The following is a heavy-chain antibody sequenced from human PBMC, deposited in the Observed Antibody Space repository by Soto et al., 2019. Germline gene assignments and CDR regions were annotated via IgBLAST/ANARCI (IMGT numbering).Heavy chain of an antibody. CDR3: AKVVIAARPNAGFDY. V-gene: IGHV3-30*18. CDR2: ISYDGSNK. J-gene: IGHJ4*02. CDR1: GFTFSSYG. D-gene: IGHD6-6*01. Sequence: PGGSLRLSCAASGFTFSSYGMHWVRQAPGKGLEWVAVISYDGSNKYYADSVKGRFTISRDNSKNTLYLQMNSLRAEDTAVYYCAKVVIAARPNAGFDYWGQGTLVTVSS.